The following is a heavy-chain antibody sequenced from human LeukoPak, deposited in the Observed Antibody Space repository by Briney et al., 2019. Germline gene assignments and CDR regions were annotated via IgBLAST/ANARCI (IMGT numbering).Heavy chain of an antibody. J-gene: IGHJ4*02. CDR3: AAIAPQQLLWHFDY. D-gene: IGHD6-13*01. Sequence: SVKVSCKASGFTFTSSAMQWVRQARGQRLEWIGWIVVGSGNTNYAQKFQERVTITRDMSTSTAYMELSSLRSEDTAVYYCAAIAPQQLLWHFDYWGQGTLVTVSS. CDR1: GFTFTSSA. V-gene: IGHV1-58*02. CDR2: IVVGSGNT.